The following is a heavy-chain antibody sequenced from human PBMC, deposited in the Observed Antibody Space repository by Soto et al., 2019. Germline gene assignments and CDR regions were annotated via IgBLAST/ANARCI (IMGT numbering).Heavy chain of an antibody. D-gene: IGHD4-17*01. CDR1: GFIFSTYA. V-gene: IGHV3-23*01. Sequence: EAQLLETGGGLVQPGGSLRLSCAVSGFIFSTYAMNCVRQAPGKGLEWVSAISSSGGTTFYAESVRGRFAISRDNSINTLYLQMSSLRTEDTAVYYCAHPRGYGVFDAVDIWGQGTMVTVSS. CDR3: AHPRGYGVFDAVDI. CDR2: ISSSGGTT. J-gene: IGHJ3*02.